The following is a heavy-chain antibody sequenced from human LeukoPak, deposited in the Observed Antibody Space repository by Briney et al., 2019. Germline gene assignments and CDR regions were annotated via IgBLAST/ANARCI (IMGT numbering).Heavy chain of an antibody. CDR2: IYHSGST. J-gene: IGHJ5*02. CDR3: ARVDYGSGSPAPTSWFDP. CDR1: GGSISSSNFY. V-gene: IGHV4-39*07. Sequence: PSETLSLTCTVSGGSISSSNFYWGWIRQPPGKGLEWIGSIYHSGSTYYNPSLKSRVTISVDTSKNQFSLKLSSVTAADTAVYYCARVDYGSGSPAPTSWFDPWGQGTLVTVSS. D-gene: IGHD3-10*01.